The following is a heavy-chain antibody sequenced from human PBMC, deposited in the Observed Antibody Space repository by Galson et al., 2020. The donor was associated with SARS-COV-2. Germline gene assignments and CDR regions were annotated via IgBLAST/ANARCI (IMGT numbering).Heavy chain of an antibody. CDR2: IPSEGSNK. V-gene: IGHV3-30*04. CDR1: GFTFSSYS. J-gene: IGHJ6*02. D-gene: IGHD6-13*01. CDR3: ARDGATDGSSWYYYGMDV. Sequence: TGGSLRLSCAASGFTFSSYSMHWVRQAPGKGLEWVAVIPSEGSNKYYADSVKGRFTISRANSKNTLYLQMNSLRAEDTAVYYCARDGATDGSSWYYYGMDVWGQGTTVTVSS.